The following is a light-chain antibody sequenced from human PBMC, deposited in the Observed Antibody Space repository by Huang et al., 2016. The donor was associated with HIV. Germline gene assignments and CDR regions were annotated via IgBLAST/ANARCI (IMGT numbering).Light chain of an antibody. V-gene: IGKV1-12*01. J-gene: IGKJ5*01. Sequence: DIQMTQSPSSVSASLGDRVTISCRASQDISSWLAWYQQKPGKAPKLLIYAASSVQSGVPSRFSGSGSGTDFTLTISSLQPEDFATYYCQQANSFSITFGQGTRLEIK. CDR1: QDISSW. CDR3: QQANSFSIT. CDR2: AAS.